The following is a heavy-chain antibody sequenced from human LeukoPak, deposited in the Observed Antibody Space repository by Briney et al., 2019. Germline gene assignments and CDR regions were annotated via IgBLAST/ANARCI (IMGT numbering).Heavy chain of an antibody. CDR3: ARARTGIAAAGDFDY. V-gene: IGHV1-3*01. Sequence: ASVKVSCKASGYTFTSYAMHWVRQAPGQRLEWMGWINAGNGNTKYSQKFLGRVTITRDTSASTAYMELSSLRSEDTAVYCCARARTGIAAAGDFDYWGQGTLVTVSS. CDR1: GYTFTSYA. D-gene: IGHD6-13*01. CDR2: INAGNGNT. J-gene: IGHJ4*02.